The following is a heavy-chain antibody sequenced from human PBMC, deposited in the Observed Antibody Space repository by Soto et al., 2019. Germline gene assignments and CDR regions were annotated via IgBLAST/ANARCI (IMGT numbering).Heavy chain of an antibody. V-gene: IGHV3-72*01. J-gene: IGHJ4*02. CDR1: GFTFSDHY. CDR2: ARNKVNGYTT. Sequence: EVQLVESGGGLVQPGGSLRLSCVASGFTFSDHYMDWVRQAPGKGLEWVGRARNKVNGYTTANAASVKGRFTISRDDSKNSLYLQMNSLKTEDTAVYFCASLMGTSFDLWGQGTLVTVSS. CDR3: ASLMGTSFDL. D-gene: IGHD2-8*01.